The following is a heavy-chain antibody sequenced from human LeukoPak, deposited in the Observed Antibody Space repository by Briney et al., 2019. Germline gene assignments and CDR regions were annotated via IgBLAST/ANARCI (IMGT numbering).Heavy chain of an antibody. D-gene: IGHD3-16*02. Sequence: GASVKVSCKASGYTFTSYGISWVRQAPGQGLEWMGWISAYNGNTNYAQKLQGRVTMTTDTSTSTAYMELRSLRSDDTAVYYCASWGYYDYVWGSYRPDYWGQGTLVTVSS. CDR1: GYTFTSYG. V-gene: IGHV1-18*01. CDR2: ISAYNGNT. J-gene: IGHJ4*02. CDR3: ASWGYYDYVWGSYRPDY.